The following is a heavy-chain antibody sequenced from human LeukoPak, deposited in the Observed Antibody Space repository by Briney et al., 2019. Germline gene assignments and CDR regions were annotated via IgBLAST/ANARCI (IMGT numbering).Heavy chain of an antibody. CDR3: TTVPIPGFDP. Sequence: GGSLRLSCAASGXTFSSYEMNWVRQAPGKGLEWVGRIKSKTDGGTTDYATPVKGRFTISRDDSKNTLYLQMNSLKTEDTAVYYCTTVPIPGFDPWGQGTLVTVSS. D-gene: IGHD2-2*02. V-gene: IGHV3-15*01. CDR1: GXTFSSYE. CDR2: IKSKTDGGTT. J-gene: IGHJ5*02.